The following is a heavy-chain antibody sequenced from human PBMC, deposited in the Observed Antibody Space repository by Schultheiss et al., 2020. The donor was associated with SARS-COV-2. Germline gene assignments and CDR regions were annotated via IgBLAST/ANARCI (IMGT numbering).Heavy chain of an antibody. J-gene: IGHJ4*02. D-gene: IGHD6-6*01. V-gene: IGHV1-69*13. Sequence: SVKVSCKASGGTFSSYAISWVRQAPGQGLEWMGGIIPIFGTANYAQKFQGRVTITADESTSTAYMELRSLRSDDTAVYYCARGRSSLSSVGLSFDYWGQGTLVTVSS. CDR2: IIPIFGTA. CDR3: ARGRSSLSSVGLSFDY. CDR1: GGTFSSYA.